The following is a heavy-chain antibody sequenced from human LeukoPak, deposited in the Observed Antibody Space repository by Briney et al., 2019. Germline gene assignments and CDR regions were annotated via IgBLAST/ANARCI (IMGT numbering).Heavy chain of an antibody. J-gene: IGHJ4*02. V-gene: IGHV4-34*01. CDR1: GGSFSGYY. CDR3: ARAHYDYVWGSYRQGVEVDY. D-gene: IGHD3-16*02. CDR2: INHSGST. Sequence: PSETLPLTCAVYGGSFSGYYWSWIRQPPGKGLEWIGEINHSGSTNYNPSLKSRVTISVDTSKNQFSLKLSSVTAADTAVYYCARAHYDYVWGSYRQGVEVDYWGQGTLVTVSS.